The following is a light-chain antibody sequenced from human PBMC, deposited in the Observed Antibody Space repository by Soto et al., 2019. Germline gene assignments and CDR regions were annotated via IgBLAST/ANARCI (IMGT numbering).Light chain of an antibody. CDR3: AAWDDSLNGVV. CDR2: KNS. Sequence: QSVLTQPPSASGTRGQRVTIPCFGGSSNIRSNIVNWYQHLPGTAPKLLIYKNSWRPSGVPDRFSGSKSGTSASLAISGLQSEDEADYYCAAWDDSLNGVVFGGGTKLTVL. J-gene: IGLJ2*01. V-gene: IGLV1-44*01. CDR1: SSNIRSNI.